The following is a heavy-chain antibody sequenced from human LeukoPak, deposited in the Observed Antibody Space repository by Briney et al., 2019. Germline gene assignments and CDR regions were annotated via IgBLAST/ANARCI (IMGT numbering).Heavy chain of an antibody. J-gene: IGHJ4*02. V-gene: IGHV4-59*01. D-gene: IGHD5-12*01. CDR2: IHYSGST. CDR1: GGSISSYY. CDR3: ASMTEQTNSGPRRGYFDY. Sequence: KPSETLSLTCTVSGGSISSYYWSWIRQPPGNGVEWTGYIHYSGSTNYNPSLKSRVTISVDTSKNQFSLKLSSVTAADTPEYYCASMTEQTNSGPRRGYFDYSVQGTLVSVSP.